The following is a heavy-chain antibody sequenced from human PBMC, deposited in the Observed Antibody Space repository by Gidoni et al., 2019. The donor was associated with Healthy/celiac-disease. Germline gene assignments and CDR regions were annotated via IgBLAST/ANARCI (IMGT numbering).Heavy chain of an antibody. CDR1: GVTFSDYY. D-gene: IGHD2-21*01. J-gene: IGHJ4*02. Sequence: QVQLVESGGGLVKPGGSLRLSCAAYGVTFSDYYMSWIRQAPGKWLECVAYSSSSGSTIYYADSVKGRVTISRDNAKNSLYLQMNSLRAEDTAVYYCAREVEMATNWGGDYWGQGTLVTVSS. CDR3: AREVEMATNWGGDY. V-gene: IGHV3-11*01. CDR2: SSSSGSTI.